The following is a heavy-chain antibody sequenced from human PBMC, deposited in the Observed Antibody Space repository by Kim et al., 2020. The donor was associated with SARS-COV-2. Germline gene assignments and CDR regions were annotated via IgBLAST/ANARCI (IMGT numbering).Heavy chain of an antibody. CDR1: GDSVSSNSAA. J-gene: IGHJ6*02. Sequence: SQTLSLTCAISGDSVSSNSAAWNWIRQSPSRGLEWLGRTYYRSKWYNDYAVSVKSRITINPDTSKNQFSLQLNSVTPEDTAVYYCARAPPLENSSGWYRRKNGMDVWGQGTTVTVSS. V-gene: IGHV6-1*01. CDR3: ARAPPLENSSGWYRRKNGMDV. D-gene: IGHD6-19*01. CDR2: TYYRSKWYN.